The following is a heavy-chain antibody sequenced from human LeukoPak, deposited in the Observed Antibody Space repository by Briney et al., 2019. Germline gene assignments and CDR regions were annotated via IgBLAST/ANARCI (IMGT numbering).Heavy chain of an antibody. CDR3: AIRYGSREKYYYYYYMDV. CDR1: GYTFTSYD. CDR2: MNPNSGNT. J-gene: IGHJ6*03. V-gene: IGHV1-8*01. Sequence: GASVKVSCKASGYTFTSYDINWVRQATGQGLEWMGWMNPNSGNTGYAQKFQGRVTMTRNTSISTAYMELSSLRSEDTAVYYCAIRYGSREKYYYYYYMDVWGKGTTVTVSS. D-gene: IGHD3-10*01.